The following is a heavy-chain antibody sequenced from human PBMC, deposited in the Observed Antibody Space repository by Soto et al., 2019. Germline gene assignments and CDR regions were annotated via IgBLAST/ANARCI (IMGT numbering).Heavy chain of an antibody. V-gene: IGHV3-30-3*01. D-gene: IGHD5-12*01. CDR2: ISYDGSNK. J-gene: IGHJ5*02. CDR1: GFTFSSYA. CDR3: AKDRSKRWLQPSNWFDP. Sequence: PVGSLRLSCAASGFTFSSYAMHWVRQAPGKGLEWVAVISYDGSNKYYADSVKGRFTISRDNSKNTLYLQMNSLRAEDTAVYYCAKDRSKRWLQPSNWFDPWGQGTLVTVSS.